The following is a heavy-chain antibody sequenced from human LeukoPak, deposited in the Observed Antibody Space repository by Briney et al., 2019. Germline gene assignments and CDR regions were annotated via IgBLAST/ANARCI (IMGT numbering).Heavy chain of an antibody. CDR2: ISCSSGDK. J-gene: IGHJ4*02. Sequence: GASVKVSCKASGYTFTGYHIHWIRQAPGQGLEWLGWISCSSGDKHYAQKFQGRVTVTRDTSIDTAYMELSTLTSDDTAVYYCARDLTGDVSTHFDYWGQGTLVTVSS. CDR1: GYTFTGYH. V-gene: IGHV1-2*02. D-gene: IGHD5/OR15-5a*01. CDR3: ARDLTGDVSTHFDY.